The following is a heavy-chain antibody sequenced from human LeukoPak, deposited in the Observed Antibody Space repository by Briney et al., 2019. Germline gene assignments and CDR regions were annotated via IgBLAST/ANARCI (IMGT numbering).Heavy chain of an antibody. CDR3: ARDVLPYYYDSSGSDY. CDR1: GGSISGYY. CDR2: IYYSGST. V-gene: IGHV4-59*12. D-gene: IGHD3-22*01. J-gene: IGHJ4*02. Sequence: SETLSLTCTVSGGSISGYYWSWIRQPPGKGLEWIAYIYYSGSTDYNPSLKSRVTISLDTSKNQFSLKLSSVTAADTAVYYCARDVLPYYYDSSGSDYWGQGTLVTVSS.